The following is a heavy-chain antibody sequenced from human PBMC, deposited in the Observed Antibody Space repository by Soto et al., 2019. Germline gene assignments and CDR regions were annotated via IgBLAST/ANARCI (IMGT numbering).Heavy chain of an antibody. CDR3: ASNRYYYYYGMDV. CDR1: GGSISSTNW. V-gene: IGHV4-4*02. Sequence: SETLSLTCAVSGGSISSTNWWSWVRQPPGKGLEWIGEIYHSGSTNYNPSLKSRVTISVDKSKNQFSLKLSSVTAADTAVYYCASNRYYYYYGMDVWGQGTTVTVSS. CDR2: IYHSGST. J-gene: IGHJ6*02.